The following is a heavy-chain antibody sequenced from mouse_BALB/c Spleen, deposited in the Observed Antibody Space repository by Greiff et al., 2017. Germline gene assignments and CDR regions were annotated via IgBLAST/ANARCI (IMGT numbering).Heavy chain of an antibody. V-gene: IGHV2-6-7*01. CDR1: GFSLTGYG. CDR2: IWGDGST. D-gene: IGHD1-1*01. J-gene: IGHJ4*01. Sequence: QVQLKESGPGLVAPSQSLSITCTVSGFSLTGYGVNWVRQPPGKGLEWLGMIWGDGSTDYNSALKSRLSISKDNSKSQVFLKMNSLQTDDTARYYCARDGDYYGTYYAMDYWGQGTSVTVSS. CDR3: ARDGDYYGTYYAMDY.